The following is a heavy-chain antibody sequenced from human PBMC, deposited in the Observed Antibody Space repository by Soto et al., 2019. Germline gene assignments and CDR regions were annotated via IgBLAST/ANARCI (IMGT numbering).Heavy chain of an antibody. CDR3: ASGIGTYYDFWSGYPYYYYYGMDV. CDR2: IYYSGFT. V-gene: IGHV4-31*03. J-gene: IGHJ6*02. Sequence: SETLSLTCTVSGGSITSGGYYWSWIRQHPGKGLEWIGYIYYSGFTYYNPSLKSRVTISVDTSKNQFSLRLSSVTAADTAVYYCASGIGTYYDFWSGYPYYYYYGMDVWGQGTTVT. D-gene: IGHD3-3*01. CDR1: GGSITSGGYY.